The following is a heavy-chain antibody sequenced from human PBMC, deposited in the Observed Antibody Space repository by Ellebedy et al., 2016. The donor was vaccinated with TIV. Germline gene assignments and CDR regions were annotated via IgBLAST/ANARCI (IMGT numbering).Heavy chain of an antibody. CDR2: IYSTEST. D-gene: IGHD1-1*01. V-gene: IGHV4-59*01. CDR3: ARTSARGTWFDP. J-gene: IGHJ5*02. Sequence: SETLSLXCTASGGTISGFYWSWIRQTPGKGLEWIGYIYSTESTTYTPSLKSRATISADMSKSHFSLKLTSVTAADTALYYCARTSARGTWFDPWGQGTLVTVSS. CDR1: GGTISGFY.